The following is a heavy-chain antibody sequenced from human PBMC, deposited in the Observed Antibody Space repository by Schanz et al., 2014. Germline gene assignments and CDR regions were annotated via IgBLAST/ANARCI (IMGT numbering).Heavy chain of an antibody. Sequence: PGGSLRLSCAASRFTFNAYDMYWIRQAPGKGLEWVALISHDGSNKNSADSVKGRFTISRDNSKNTLYLQINSLRGDDTAIYYCVKGGTNTLDSWGQGTLVTVSS. CDR2: ISHDGSNK. CDR1: RFTFNAYD. J-gene: IGHJ4*02. CDR3: VKGGTNTLDS. V-gene: IGHV3-30*18.